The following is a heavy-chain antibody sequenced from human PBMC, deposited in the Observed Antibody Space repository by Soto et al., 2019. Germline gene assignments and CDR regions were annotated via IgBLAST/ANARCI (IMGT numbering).Heavy chain of an antibody. CDR1: GYAFTSYY. CDR2: INPSGGST. CDR3: ARGRGGAYDILTGTYYYYYGMDV. J-gene: IGHJ6*02. Sequence: ASVKVSFKASGYAFTSYYMHWVRQAPGQGLEWMGIINPSGGSTSYAQKFQGRVTMTRDTSTRTVYMELSSLRSEDTAVYYCARGRGGAYDILTGTYYYYYGMDVWGQGTTVTVS. V-gene: IGHV1-46*01. D-gene: IGHD3-9*01.